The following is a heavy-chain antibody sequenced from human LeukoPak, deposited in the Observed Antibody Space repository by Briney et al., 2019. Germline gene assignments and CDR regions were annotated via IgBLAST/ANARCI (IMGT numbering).Heavy chain of an antibody. V-gene: IGHV3-7*01. J-gene: IGHJ4*02. Sequence: GGSLRLSCAASKFTFSTYLMSWVRQAPGKGLEWVASIKQDGTVKYYVDSVKGRFTISRDNAKNSLYLQMNSLRAEDTGVYYCARDLDYWGQGTLVTVSS. CDR3: ARDLDY. CDR1: KFTFSTYL. CDR2: IKQDGTVK.